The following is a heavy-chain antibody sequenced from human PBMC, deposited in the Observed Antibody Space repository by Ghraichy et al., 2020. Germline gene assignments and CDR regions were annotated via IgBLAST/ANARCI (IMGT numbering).Heavy chain of an antibody. CDR3: ARYTLKSLKREYGMDV. D-gene: IGHD2-2*02. CDR1: GGSFSGYY. Sequence: SETLSLTCAVYGGSFSGYYWSWIRQPPGKGLEWIGEINHSGSTNYNPSLKSRVTISVDTSKNQFSLKLSSVTAADTAVYYCARYTLKSLKREYGMDVWGQGTTVTVSS. CDR2: INHSGST. J-gene: IGHJ6*02. V-gene: IGHV4-34*01.